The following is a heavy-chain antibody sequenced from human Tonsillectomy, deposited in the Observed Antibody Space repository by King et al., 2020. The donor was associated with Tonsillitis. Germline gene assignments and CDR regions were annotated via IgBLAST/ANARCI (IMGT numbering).Heavy chain of an antibody. D-gene: IGHD3-3*01. Sequence: QLVQSGAEVKKPGESLKISCTGSGYIFTSYWIGWVRQMPGKGLEWMGIIYPGDSDTRYSPTFQGQVTMSADKSIRTAYLQWSSLKASDSAMYYCASLTPHFGSGYSRGWFDPWGQGTLVTVSS. CDR1: GYIFTSYW. V-gene: IGHV5-51*01. J-gene: IGHJ5*02. CDR2: IYPGDSDT. CDR3: ASLTPHFGSGYSRGWFDP.